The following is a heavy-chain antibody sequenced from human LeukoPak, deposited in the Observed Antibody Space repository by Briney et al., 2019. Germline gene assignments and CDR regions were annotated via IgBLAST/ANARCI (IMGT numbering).Heavy chain of an antibody. CDR2: ITPNADRT. CDR1: GFTFGSYG. Sequence: GGSLRLSCAASGFTFGSYGMSWVRQAPGKGLEWVSFITPNADRTSYADSVEGRFTISRDNPRNTLYMQMNSLRDEDTALYYCAIMHGYYNGSGYWVQWGQGTLVTVSS. CDR3: AIMHGYYNGSGYWVQ. V-gene: IGHV3-23*01. J-gene: IGHJ1*01. D-gene: IGHD3-9*01.